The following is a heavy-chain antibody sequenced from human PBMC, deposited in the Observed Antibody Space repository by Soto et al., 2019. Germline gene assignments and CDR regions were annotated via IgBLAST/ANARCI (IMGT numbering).Heavy chain of an antibody. CDR2: MNPDGRWI. Sequence: GGSLRLSCTVSGDTFSNFWMHWIRQPPGGGLVWVSGMNPDGRWIGYAASVKGRFTISRDNTRNTVYLQMNGLRVEDTGVYYCATPGRRDRYDFYSWGQGTLVTVSS. CDR3: ATPGRRDRYDFYS. D-gene: IGHD3-3*01. J-gene: IGHJ4*02. V-gene: IGHV3-74*01. CDR1: GDTFSNFW.